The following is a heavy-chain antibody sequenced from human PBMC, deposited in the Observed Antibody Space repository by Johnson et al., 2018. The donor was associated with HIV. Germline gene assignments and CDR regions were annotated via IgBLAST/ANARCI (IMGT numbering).Heavy chain of an antibody. Sequence: VQLVESGGDLVQPGGSLRLSCAASGFTFSSYWMSWVRQAPGKGLEWVANIKQDGSEQYYVDSVKGRFTISRDNAKNSLYLQMNSLRAEDTAVYYCARLGIAAARGAFDIWGQGTMVTVSS. V-gene: IGHV3-7*01. J-gene: IGHJ3*02. CDR1: GFTFSSYW. CDR3: ARLGIAAARGAFDI. CDR2: IKQDGSEQ. D-gene: IGHD6-13*01.